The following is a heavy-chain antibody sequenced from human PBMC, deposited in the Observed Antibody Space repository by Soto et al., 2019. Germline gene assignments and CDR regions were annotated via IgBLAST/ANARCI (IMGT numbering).Heavy chain of an antibody. V-gene: IGHV3-21*01. CDR1: GFTFSSYS. D-gene: IGHD5-12*01. J-gene: IGHJ4*02. CDR2: ISSSSSYI. Sequence: GGSLRLSCAASGFTFSSYSMNWVRQAPGKGLEWVSSISSSSSYIYYADSVKGRFTISRDNAKNSLYLQMNSLRAEDTAVYYCARVADGYIYYFDYWGQGTLVTVSS. CDR3: ARVADGYIYYFDY.